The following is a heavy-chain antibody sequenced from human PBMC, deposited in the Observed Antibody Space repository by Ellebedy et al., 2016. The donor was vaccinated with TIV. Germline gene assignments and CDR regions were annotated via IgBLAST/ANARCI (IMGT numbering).Heavy chain of an antibody. CDR1: GYTFTSYY. V-gene: IGHV1-46*01. J-gene: IGHJ4*02. Sequence: ASVKVSCXASGYTFTSYYMHWVRQAPGQGLEWMGIINPSVGSTSYAQKFQGRVTMTRDTSTSTAYMELRSLRSDDTAVYYCARERGGYFDYWGQGTLVTVSS. D-gene: IGHD3-10*01. CDR3: ARERGGYFDY. CDR2: INPSVGST.